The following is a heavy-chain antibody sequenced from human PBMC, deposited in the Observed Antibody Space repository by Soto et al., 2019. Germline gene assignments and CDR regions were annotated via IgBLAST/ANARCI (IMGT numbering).Heavy chain of an antibody. Sequence: SETLSLTCSVSGDSISNLDYFWAWIRQPPGQALEYLGYIYKSATTYYNPSFESRVAISVDTSKSQFSLNVTSVTDADTAVYFCARGRYCLTGRCFPNWFDSWGQGALVT. J-gene: IGHJ5*01. D-gene: IGHD7-27*01. CDR3: ARGRYCLTGRCFPNWFDS. CDR2: IYKSATT. CDR1: GDSISNLDYF. V-gene: IGHV4-30-4*01.